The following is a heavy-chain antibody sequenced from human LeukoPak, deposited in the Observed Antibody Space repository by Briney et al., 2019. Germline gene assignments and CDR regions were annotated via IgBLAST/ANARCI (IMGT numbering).Heavy chain of an antibody. Sequence: NPSETLSLTCTVSGGSISSYYVSWIRQPPGKGLEWIGYISYTGSTDYNPSLKNRVTISVDMSKNQFSLKVSSVTAADTAVYYCARGSVYFDSWGQGTLVAVSS. V-gene: IGHV4-59*01. J-gene: IGHJ4*02. CDR2: ISYTGST. CDR3: ARGSVYFDS. CDR1: GGSISSYY.